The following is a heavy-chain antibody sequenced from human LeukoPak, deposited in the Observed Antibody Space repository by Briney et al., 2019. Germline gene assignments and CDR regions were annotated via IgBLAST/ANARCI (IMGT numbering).Heavy chain of an antibody. V-gene: IGHV3-7*01. CDR3: ARDRITEI. CDR1: GFTCSHYW. Sequence: GGSLRLSCAASGFTCSHYWMTWVRQAPGKGLEWVANIKEDGGEKNYVDSVKGRFTISRDNAQNSLYLQMNSLRAEDTAVYYCARDRITEIGDQGTLVTVSS. J-gene: IGHJ4*02. CDR2: IKEDGGEK.